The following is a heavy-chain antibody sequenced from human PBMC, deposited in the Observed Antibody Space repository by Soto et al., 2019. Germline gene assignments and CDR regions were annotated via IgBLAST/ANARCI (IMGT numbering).Heavy chain of an antibody. CDR2: ISSSSSYI. V-gene: IGHV3-21*01. CDR3: AREGDYGDYDFDY. D-gene: IGHD4-17*01. J-gene: IGHJ4*02. CDR1: GFTFSSYS. Sequence: GGSLRLSCAASGFTFSSYSMNWVRQAPGKGLEWVSSISSSSSYIYYADSVKGRFTISRDNAKNSLYLQMNSLRAEDTAVYYCAREGDYGDYDFDYWGQGTLVTVSS.